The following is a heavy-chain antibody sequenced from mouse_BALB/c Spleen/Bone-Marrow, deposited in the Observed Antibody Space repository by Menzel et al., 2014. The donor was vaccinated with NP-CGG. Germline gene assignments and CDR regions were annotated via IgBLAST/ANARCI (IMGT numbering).Heavy chain of an antibody. V-gene: IGHV5-15*02. J-gene: IGHJ1*01. D-gene: IGHD3-1*01. CDR3: ARDRGRYRYFDV. CDR2: ISNXAYSI. Sequence: EVQLVVSGGGLVQPGGSRKLSCAASGFTFSDYGMAWVRQAPGKGPEWVAFISNXAYSIYYADTVTGRFTISRENAKNXLCLEMSSLRSEDTAMYYCARDRGRYRYFDVWGAGTTVTVSS. CDR1: GFTFSDYG.